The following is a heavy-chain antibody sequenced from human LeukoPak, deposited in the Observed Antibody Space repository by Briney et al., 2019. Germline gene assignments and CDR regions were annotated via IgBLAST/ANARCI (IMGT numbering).Heavy chain of an antibody. CDR3: VRGIDSRKLGY. D-gene: IGHD3-3*01. V-gene: IGHV4-38-2*01. J-gene: IGHJ4*02. Sequence: SETLSLTCAVSGYSISSGYYGGWIRQPPGKGREWIGSIYHSGSTYYNPSLKSRVTISVDTSKNQFSLKLSSVTAADTAVYYCVRGIDSRKLGYWAQGTLVTVSS. CDR1: GYSISSGYY. CDR2: IYHSGST.